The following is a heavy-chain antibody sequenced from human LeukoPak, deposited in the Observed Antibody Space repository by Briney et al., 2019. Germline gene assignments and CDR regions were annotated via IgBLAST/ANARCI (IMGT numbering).Heavy chain of an antibody. Sequence: PGGSLRLSCAASGFTFSSYGMHWVRQAPGKGLEWVAFISYDGSNKYYADSVKGRFTISRDNSKNTLYLQMNSLRAEDTAVYYRAKDQIDIVVVPAAIDTYYYYGMDVWGQGTTVTVSS. CDR1: GFTFSSYG. CDR2: ISYDGSNK. V-gene: IGHV3-30*18. D-gene: IGHD2-2*02. CDR3: AKDQIDIVVVPAAIDTYYYYGMDV. J-gene: IGHJ6*02.